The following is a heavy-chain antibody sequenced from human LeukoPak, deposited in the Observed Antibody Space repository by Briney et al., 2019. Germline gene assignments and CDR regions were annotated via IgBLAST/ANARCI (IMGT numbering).Heavy chain of an antibody. CDR1: GYTFTSYD. CDR2: MNPNSGNT. CDR3: ARRGWFNYYYYGMDV. V-gene: IGHV1-8*01. D-gene: IGHD2-15*01. Sequence: ASVKVSCKASGYTFTSYDINWVRQATGQGLEWMGWMNPNSGNTGYAQKFQGRVTMTRNTSISTAYMELSSLRPEDTAVYYCARRGWFNYYYYGMDVWGQGTTVTVSS. J-gene: IGHJ6*02.